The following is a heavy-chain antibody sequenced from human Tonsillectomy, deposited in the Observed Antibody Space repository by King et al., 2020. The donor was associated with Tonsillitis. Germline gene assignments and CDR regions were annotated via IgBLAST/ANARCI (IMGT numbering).Heavy chain of an antibody. CDR2: ISWNSGTI. J-gene: IGHJ6*02. Sequence: VQLVESGGGLVQPGRSLRLSCAASGFTFDNYAMHWVRQAPGKGLEWFSVISWNSGTIGYADSVKGRFTISRDNAKNSLSLQMNRLRAEDTALYYCAKDISIAPRWGMEVWGQGTTVTVSS. CDR3: AKDISIAPRWGMEV. CDR1: GFTFDNYA. V-gene: IGHV3-9*01. D-gene: IGHD6-6*01.